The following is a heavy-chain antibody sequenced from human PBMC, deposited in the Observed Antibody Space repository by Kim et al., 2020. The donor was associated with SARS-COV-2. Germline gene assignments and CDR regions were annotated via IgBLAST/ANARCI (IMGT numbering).Heavy chain of an antibody. CDR1: GGSVSSGSYY. D-gene: IGHD2-2*01. V-gene: IGHV4-61*01. CDR3: ARELALANPAFDF. CDR2: IYYSGTT. J-gene: IGHJ4*02. Sequence: SETLSLTCTVSGGSVSSGSYYWSWIRQPPGKGLEWIGYIYYSGTTHYNPSLKSRVTISLDTSKNQFSLKLSSVTAADTAVYYCARELALANPAFDFWGQGTLVTVSS.